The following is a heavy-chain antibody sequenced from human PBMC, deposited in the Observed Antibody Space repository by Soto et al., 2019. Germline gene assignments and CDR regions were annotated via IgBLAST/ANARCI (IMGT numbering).Heavy chain of an antibody. J-gene: IGHJ4*02. CDR3: ARHGFLRDGYNWDY. Sequence: PSETLSLTCTVSGGSISSYYWSWIRQPPGKGLEWIGYIHYSGSTKYNPSLKSRVTISVDTSKNQFSLKLSSVTAADTAVYYCARHGFLRDGYNWDYWGQGTLVTVSS. V-gene: IGHV4-59*01. CDR2: IHYSGST. CDR1: GGSISSYY. D-gene: IGHD5-12*01.